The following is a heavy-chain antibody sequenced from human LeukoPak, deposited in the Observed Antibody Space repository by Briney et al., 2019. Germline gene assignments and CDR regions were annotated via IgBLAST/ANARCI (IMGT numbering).Heavy chain of an antibody. CDR1: GYTFTGYY. Sequence: ASVKVSCKASGYTFTGYYMHWVRQAPGQGLEWMGWINPNSGGTNYAQKFQGRVTMTRDTSISTAYMELSRLRSDDTAVYYCARSSNEYYDYVWGSPPAFDIWGQGTMVTVSS. V-gene: IGHV1-2*02. CDR3: ARSSNEYYDYVWGSPPAFDI. D-gene: IGHD3-16*01. CDR2: INPNSGGT. J-gene: IGHJ3*02.